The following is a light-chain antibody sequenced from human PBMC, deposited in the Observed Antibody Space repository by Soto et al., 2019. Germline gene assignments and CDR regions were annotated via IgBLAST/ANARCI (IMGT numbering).Light chain of an antibody. Sequence: QPVLTQPPSASGTPGQRVTISCSGSSSNIGSNYVYWYQQLPGTAPKLLIYSNNQRPSGVPDRFSGSKSGTSASLAISGLRSEDEADYHCAAWDDSLSGLWVFGGGTKVTVL. CDR2: SNN. CDR3: AAWDDSLSGLWV. J-gene: IGLJ3*02. V-gene: IGLV1-47*02. CDR1: SSNIGSNY.